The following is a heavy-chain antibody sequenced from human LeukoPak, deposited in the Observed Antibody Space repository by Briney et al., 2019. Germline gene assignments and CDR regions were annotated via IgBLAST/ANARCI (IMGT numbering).Heavy chain of an antibody. CDR2: ISAYNGNT. D-gene: IGHD6-13*01. Sequence: ASVKVSCKASGYTFTSYGISWVRQAPGQGLEWMGWISAYNGNTNYAQKLQGRVTMTTDTSTSTAYMELRSLRSDDTAVYYCARSRIAAAGTYYLDYWGQGTLVTVSS. CDR1: GYTFTSYG. V-gene: IGHV1-18*01. CDR3: ARSRIAAAGTYYLDY. J-gene: IGHJ4*02.